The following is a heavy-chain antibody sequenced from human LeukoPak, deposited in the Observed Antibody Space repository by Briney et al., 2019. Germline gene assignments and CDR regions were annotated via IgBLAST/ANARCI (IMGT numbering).Heavy chain of an antibody. D-gene: IGHD6-13*01. CDR2: IYHSGST. Sequence: SETLSLTCAVSGGSISSSNWWSWVRQPPGKGLEWIGEIYHSGSTNYNPSLRSRVTISVDKSKNQFSLKLSSVTAADTAVYYCAGDHSSRPYYFDYWGQGTLVTVSS. CDR1: GGSISSSNW. CDR3: AGDHSSRPYYFDY. V-gene: IGHV4-4*02. J-gene: IGHJ4*02.